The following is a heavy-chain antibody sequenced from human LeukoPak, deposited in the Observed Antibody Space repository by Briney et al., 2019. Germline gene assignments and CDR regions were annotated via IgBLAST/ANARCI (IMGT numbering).Heavy chain of an antibody. CDR1: GFTFSSYA. D-gene: IGHD3-16*02. CDR2: ISGSGGST. V-gene: IGHV3-23*01. J-gene: IGHJ4*02. Sequence: GGSLRLSCAASGFTFSSYAMSWVRQAPGKGLEWVSAISGSGGSTYYADSVKGRFTISRDNSKNTLYLQMNSLRAEDTAVYYCANPGGGSYRTLFDYWGQGTLVTVSS. CDR3: ANPGGGSYRTLFDY.